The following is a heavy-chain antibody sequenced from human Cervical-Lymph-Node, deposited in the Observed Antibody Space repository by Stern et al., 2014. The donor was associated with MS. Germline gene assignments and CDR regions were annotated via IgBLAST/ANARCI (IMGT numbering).Heavy chain of an antibody. CDR2: IYYSGSN. J-gene: IGHJ4*02. D-gene: IGHD3-3*01. V-gene: IGHV4-31*03. CDR1: GGSISSGGYY. Sequence: VQLLESGPGLVKPSQTLSLTCTVSGGSISSGGYYWSWIRQHPGKGLEWIGYIYYSGSNYYNPFLKSRVTISVDTSKNQFSLKLSSVTAADTAVYYCARTPYDFWSGYYGLDYWGQGTLVTVSS. CDR3: ARTPYDFWSGYYGLDY.